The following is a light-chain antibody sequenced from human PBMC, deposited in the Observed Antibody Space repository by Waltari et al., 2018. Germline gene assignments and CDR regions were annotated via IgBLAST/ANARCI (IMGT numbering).Light chain of an antibody. V-gene: IGLV2-14*03. CDR2: DVY. J-gene: IGLJ1*01. CDR3: SSYSRSNIYV. CDR1: SSDVGDYNY. Sequence: QSALTQPASVSGSPGQSITISCTGTSSDVGDYNYVSWSQQHPGKAPKLLIYDVYTRPSGVSERFSGSKSGNTASLTISGLQAEDEADYYCSSYSRSNIYVFGSGTKVTVL.